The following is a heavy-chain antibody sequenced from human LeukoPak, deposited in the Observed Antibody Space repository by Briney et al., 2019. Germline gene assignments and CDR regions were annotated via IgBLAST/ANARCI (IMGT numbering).Heavy chain of an antibody. V-gene: IGHV4-39*02. CDR3: ARDVLLWFGEYPTPYYYYYGMDV. J-gene: IGHJ6*02. CDR2: IYYSGST. Sequence: SETLSLTCTVSGGSISSSSYYWGWIRQPPGKGLEWIGSIYYSGSTHYNPSLKSRVTISVDTSKNQFSLKLSSVTAADTAVYYCARDVLLWFGEYPTPYYYYYGMDVWGQGTTVTVSS. CDR1: GGSISSSSYY. D-gene: IGHD3-10*01.